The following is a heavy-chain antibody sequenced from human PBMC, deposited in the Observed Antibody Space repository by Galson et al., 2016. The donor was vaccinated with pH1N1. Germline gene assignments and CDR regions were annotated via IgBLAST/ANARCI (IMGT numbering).Heavy chain of an antibody. CDR2: ISGRGGST. J-gene: IGHJ4*02. CDR3: AKHPSSVDTSKIDY. CDR1: GFTFSNFA. D-gene: IGHD5-18*01. Sequence: SLRLSCAASGFTFSNFAMCWVRQAPGKGLEWVSTISGRGGSTYYADSVKGRFTISRDNSKNTVYLQMNSLRADDAAVYYCAKHPSSVDTSKIDYWGQGTLVSVSS. V-gene: IGHV3-23*01.